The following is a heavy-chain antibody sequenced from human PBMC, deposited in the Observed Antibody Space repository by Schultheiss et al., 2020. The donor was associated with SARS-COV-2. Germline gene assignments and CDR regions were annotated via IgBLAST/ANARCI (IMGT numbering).Heavy chain of an antibody. CDR1: GFTFSSYA. CDR3: AKDFSSSYRYYYYGMDV. Sequence: GESLKISCSASGFTFSSYAMHWVRQAPGKGLEWVSAISGSGGSTYYADSVKGRFTISRDNSKNTLYLQMNSLRPEDMAVYYCAKDFSSSYRYYYYGMDVWGQGTTVTGSS. D-gene: IGHD6-6*01. V-gene: IGHV3-23*01. CDR2: ISGSGGST. J-gene: IGHJ6*02.